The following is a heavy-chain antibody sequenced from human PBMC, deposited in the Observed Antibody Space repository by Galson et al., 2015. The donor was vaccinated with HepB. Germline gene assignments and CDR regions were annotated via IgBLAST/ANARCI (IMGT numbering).Heavy chain of an antibody. J-gene: IGHJ3*01. Sequence: SLRLSCAASGFTFRGYDMNWVRQAPGKGLEWVSYISGSGGSIYYADSAKGRFTISRDNAKNSLYLQMNSLRAEDTAVYYCAREGYSYDSSGYFLLGAFDLWGQGTMVTVSS. CDR3: AREGYSYDSSGYFLLGAFDL. V-gene: IGHV3-48*03. D-gene: IGHD3-22*01. CDR1: GFTFRGYD. CDR2: ISGSGGSI.